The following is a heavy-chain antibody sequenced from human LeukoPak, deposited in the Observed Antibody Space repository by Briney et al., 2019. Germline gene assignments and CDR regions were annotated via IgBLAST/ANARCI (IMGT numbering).Heavy chain of an antibody. J-gene: IGHJ3*02. V-gene: IGHV3-9*01. CDR3: VKDKRGGYYGSGSAFDI. D-gene: IGHD3-10*01. Sequence: GGSLRLSCAASGFDFHDYMMHWVRQPPGKGLEWVSEISWNGDTIGYADSVKGRFIISRDNARRSLYLQMNSLRPEDTALYYCVKDKRGGYYGSGSAFDIWGQGTMVTVSS. CDR2: ISWNGDTI. CDR1: GFDFHDYM.